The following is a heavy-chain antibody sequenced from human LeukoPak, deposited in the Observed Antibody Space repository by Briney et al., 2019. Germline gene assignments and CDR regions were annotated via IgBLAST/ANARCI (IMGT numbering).Heavy chain of an antibody. V-gene: IGHV1-2*02. Sequence: ASVKVSCKASGYTFTGYYMHWVRQAPGQGLEWMGWINPNSGGTNYAQEFQGRVTMTRDTSISTAYMELSRLRSDDTAVYYCARGSVPAATRTPFDYWGQGTLVTVSS. CDR1: GYTFTGYY. CDR2: INPNSGGT. CDR3: ARGSVPAATRTPFDY. D-gene: IGHD2-2*01. J-gene: IGHJ4*02.